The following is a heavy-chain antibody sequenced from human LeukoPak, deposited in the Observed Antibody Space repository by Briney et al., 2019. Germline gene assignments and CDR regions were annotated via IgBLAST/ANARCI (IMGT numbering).Heavy chain of an antibody. CDR2: ISYDGSNK. D-gene: IGHD5-18*01. J-gene: IGHJ4*02. Sequence: PGRSLRLSCAASGFTFSSYGMHWVRQAPGKGLEWVAVISYDGSNKYYADSVKGRFTISRDNSKNTLYLQMNSLRAEDTAVYYCAKDGVGYSYGYGVDYWGQGTLVTVSS. CDR3: AKDGVGYSYGYGVDY. CDR1: GFTFSSYG. V-gene: IGHV3-30*18.